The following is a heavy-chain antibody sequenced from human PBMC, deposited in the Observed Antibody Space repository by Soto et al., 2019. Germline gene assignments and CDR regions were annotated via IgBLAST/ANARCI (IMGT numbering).Heavy chain of an antibody. J-gene: IGHJ4*02. CDR2: INPSGGST. D-gene: IGHD4-17*01. Sequence: ASVKVSCKASGYTFTSYYMHWVRQAPGQGLEWMGIINPSGGSTSYAQKFQGRVTMTRDTSTSTVYMELSSLRSEDMAVYYCARDNYDYGDYDYWGQGTLVTVSS. CDR3: ARDNYDYGDYDY. CDR1: GYTFTSYY. V-gene: IGHV1-46*01.